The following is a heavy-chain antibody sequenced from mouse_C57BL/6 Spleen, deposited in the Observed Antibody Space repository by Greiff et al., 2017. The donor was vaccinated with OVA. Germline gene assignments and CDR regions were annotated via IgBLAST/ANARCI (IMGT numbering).Heavy chain of an antibody. J-gene: IGHJ2*01. V-gene: IGHV1-26*01. Sequence: VQLKQSGPELVKPGASVKISCKASGYTFTDYYMNWVKQSHGKSLEWIGDINPNNGGTSYNQKFKGKATLTVDKSSSTAYMELRSLTSEDSAVYYCARGVYYGNTSFFDYWGQGTTLTVSS. D-gene: IGHD2-1*01. CDR1: GYTFTDYY. CDR2: INPNNGGT. CDR3: ARGVYYGNTSFFDY.